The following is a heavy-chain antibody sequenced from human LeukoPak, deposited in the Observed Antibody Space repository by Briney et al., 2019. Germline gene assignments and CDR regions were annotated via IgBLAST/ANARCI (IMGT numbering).Heavy chain of an antibody. CDR3: ARHLTTVVTNDAFDI. Sequence: GSLRLSCAASGFTFSDYYMSWIRQAPGKGLEWIGYIYYSGSTNYNPSLKSRVTISVDTSKNQFSLKLSSVTAADTAVYYCARHLTTVVTNDAFDIWGQGTMVTVSS. CDR2: IYYSGST. V-gene: IGHV4-59*01. D-gene: IGHD4-23*01. J-gene: IGHJ3*02. CDR1: GFTFSDYY.